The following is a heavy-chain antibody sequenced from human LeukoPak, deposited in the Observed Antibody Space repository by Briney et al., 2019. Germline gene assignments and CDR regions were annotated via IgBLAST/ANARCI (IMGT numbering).Heavy chain of an antibody. CDR3: AKGHRTYYYDSSASRLCDY. Sequence: GGSLRLSCAASGFTFSSYAMSWVRQAPGKGLEWVSGIGGDGSKTYYADSVKGRCTIPRDDSKNTLYLQMNSLRAEDTAVYYCAKGHRTYYYDSSASRLCDYWGQGTLVTVSS. V-gene: IGHV3-23*01. J-gene: IGHJ4*02. CDR1: GFTFSSYA. CDR2: IGGDGSKT. D-gene: IGHD3-22*01.